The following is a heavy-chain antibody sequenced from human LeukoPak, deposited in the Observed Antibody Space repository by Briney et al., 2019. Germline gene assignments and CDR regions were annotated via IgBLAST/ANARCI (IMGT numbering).Heavy chain of an antibody. CDR2: ISAYNGNT. J-gene: IGHJ4*02. CDR3: AKDVSRVIRFGGVIVKDY. D-gene: IGHD3-16*02. CDR1: GYTFTSYG. Sequence: ASVKVSCKASGYTFTSYGISWVPQAPGQGLEWMGWISAYNGNTNYAQNLKGRVTMTTDTSTSTAYMELRSLRSDDTAEYYCAKDVSRVIRFGGVIVKDYWGQGTLVTVSP. V-gene: IGHV1-18*01.